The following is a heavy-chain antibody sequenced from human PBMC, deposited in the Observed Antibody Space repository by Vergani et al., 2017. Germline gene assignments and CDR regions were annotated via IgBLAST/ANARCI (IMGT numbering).Heavy chain of an antibody. J-gene: IGHJ4*02. Sequence: QVQLVESGGGVVQPGKSLRLSCAASGFTFRNHGMHWVRPAPGKGPEWVAVIWCDGDNKYYADSVKGRFTIARDNSKNTLFLQMNSLRAEDTAVYYCVRDRRPEVVNIFDYWGRGTLVTVSS. V-gene: IGHV3-33*01. D-gene: IGHD4-23*01. CDR1: GFTFRNHG. CDR3: VRDRRPEVVNIFDY. CDR2: IWCDGDNK.